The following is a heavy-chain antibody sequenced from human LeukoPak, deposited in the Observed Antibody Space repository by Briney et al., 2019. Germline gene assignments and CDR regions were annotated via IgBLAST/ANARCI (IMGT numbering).Heavy chain of an antibody. J-gene: IGHJ5*02. CDR3: ARAARGYGSGSHNWFDP. V-gene: IGHV4-30-4*01. CDR1: GGSISSGDYY. CDR2: IYYSGST. D-gene: IGHD3-10*01. Sequence: PSETLSLTCTVSGGSISSGDYYWSWIRQPPGKGLEWIGYIYYSGSTYYNPSLKSRVTISVDTSKNQFSLKLSSVTAADTAMYYCARAARGYGSGSHNWFDPWGQGTLVTVSS.